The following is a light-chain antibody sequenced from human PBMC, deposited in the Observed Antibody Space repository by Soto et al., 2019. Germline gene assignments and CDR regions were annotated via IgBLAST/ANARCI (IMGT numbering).Light chain of an antibody. CDR3: ATWDDSLNGPV. V-gene: IGLV1-44*01. CDR1: ISNIGGNT. Sequence: QSVLTQPPSASGTPGQRVTISCSGTISNIGGNTVDWYQQFPGTAPKLLIYNTSHRPSGVPDRFSGSKSDTSASLAISGLQSEDEADYYCATWDDSLNGPVFGGGTKLTVL. CDR2: NTS. J-gene: IGLJ2*01.